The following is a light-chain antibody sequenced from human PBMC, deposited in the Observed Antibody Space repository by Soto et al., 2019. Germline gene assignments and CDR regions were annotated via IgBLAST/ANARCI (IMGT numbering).Light chain of an antibody. CDR2: DAS. CDR3: QQYDNLPYT. Sequence: DIQMTQSPSSLSASVGDRVTITCQASQDISNYLNWYQQKPGKAPKLLIYDASNLETGVPSRFSGSGSGTDFTFTISSLQPADIATYYCQQYDNLPYTFGQGTKLELK. CDR1: QDISNY. V-gene: IGKV1-33*01. J-gene: IGKJ2*01.